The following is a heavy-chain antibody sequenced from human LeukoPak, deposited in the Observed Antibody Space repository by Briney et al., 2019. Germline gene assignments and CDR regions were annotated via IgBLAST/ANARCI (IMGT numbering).Heavy chain of an antibody. D-gene: IGHD3-3*01. J-gene: IGHJ5*02. CDR1: GGSISSYY. Sequence: SETLSLTCTVSGGSISSYYWSWIRQPPGKGLEWIGYIYYSGNTYYNPSLKSRVTISVDTSKNQFSLKLSSVTAADTAVYYCARLWSEGNWENWFDPWGQGTLVTVSS. CDR2: IYYSGNT. CDR3: ARLWSEGNWENWFDP. V-gene: IGHV4-59*01.